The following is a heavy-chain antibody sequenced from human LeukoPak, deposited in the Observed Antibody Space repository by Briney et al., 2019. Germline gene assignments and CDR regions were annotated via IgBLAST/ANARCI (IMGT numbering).Heavy chain of an antibody. D-gene: IGHD3-22*01. CDR1: GFTFSSYA. Sequence: PGGSLRLSCAASGFTFSSYAMHWVRQAPGKGLEWVAVISYDGSNKYYADSVKGRFTISRDNSKYTLYLQMNSLRAEDTAVYYCSALKRITMIVVRDYWGQGTLVTVSS. CDR2: ISYDGSNK. V-gene: IGHV3-30-3*01. CDR3: SALKRITMIVVRDY. J-gene: IGHJ4*02.